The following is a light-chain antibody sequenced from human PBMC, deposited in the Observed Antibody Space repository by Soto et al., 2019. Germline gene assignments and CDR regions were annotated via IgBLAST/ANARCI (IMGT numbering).Light chain of an antibody. CDR1: QSVSSN. V-gene: IGKV3-15*01. J-gene: IGKJ1*01. CDR2: DAS. Sequence: EIVMTQSPATLSVSPGERATLSCRASQSVSSNLAWYQQKPGQAPRLLIYDASTRATGIPARFSGSGSRTEFTLTISSLQSEDFAVYFCQQYNNWPWTFGQGPRWKSN. CDR3: QQYNNWPWT.